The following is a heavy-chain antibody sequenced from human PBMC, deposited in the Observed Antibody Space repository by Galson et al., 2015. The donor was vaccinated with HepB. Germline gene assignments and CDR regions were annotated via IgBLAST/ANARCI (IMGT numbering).Heavy chain of an antibody. Sequence: SLRLSCAASGFTVSSNYMSWVRQAPGKGLEWVSLLFSGGSTFYADSVKGRFTISRDNSKNTLYLQMNSLRAEDTAVYYCARDNRRPGIEAVFDYWGQGTLVTVSS. J-gene: IGHJ4*02. D-gene: IGHD6-13*01. V-gene: IGHV3-66*01. CDR3: ARDNRRPGIEAVFDY. CDR2: LFSGGST. CDR1: GFTVSSNY.